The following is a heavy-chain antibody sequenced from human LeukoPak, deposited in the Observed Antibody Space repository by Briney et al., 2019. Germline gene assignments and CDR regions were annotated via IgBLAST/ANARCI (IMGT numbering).Heavy chain of an antibody. CDR2: ISGSGGST. J-gene: IGHJ4*02. CDR3: ARTYYYDSSGYYPNYFDY. CDR1: GFTFSSYA. V-gene: IGHV3-23*01. Sequence: GGSLRLSCAASGFTFSSYAMHWVRQAPGKGLEWVSAISGSGGSTYYADSVKGRFTISRDNSKNTLYLQMNSLRAEDTAVYYCARTYYYDSSGYYPNYFDYWGQGTLVTVSS. D-gene: IGHD3-22*01.